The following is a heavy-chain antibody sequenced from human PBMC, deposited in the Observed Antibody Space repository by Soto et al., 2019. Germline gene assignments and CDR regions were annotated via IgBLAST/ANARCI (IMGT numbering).Heavy chain of an antibody. D-gene: IGHD3-22*01. V-gene: IGHV3-48*02. CDR3: ARDWGVYDSDITGHIPHLGS. CDR1: GGNSVNIG. Sequence: ALRSQRLCWGASGGNSVNIGVSWVRQKQEKGLEWVSFISIGSSTIDYADSVRGRFTISRDNAKNSLNLQMNSLRDEDTAVYYCARDWGVYDSDITGHIPHLGSWGQGTPLTVSS. J-gene: IGHJ4*02. CDR2: ISIGSSTI.